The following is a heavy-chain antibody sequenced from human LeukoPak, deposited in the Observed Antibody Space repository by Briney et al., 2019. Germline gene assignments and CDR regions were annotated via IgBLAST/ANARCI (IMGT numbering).Heavy chain of an antibody. V-gene: IGHV3-15*01. CDR2: IKSKTDGGTT. CDR1: RFTFSNAW. Sequence: GGSLRLSCAASRFTFSNAWMSWVRQAPGKGLEWVGRIKSKTDGGTTDYAAPVKGRFTISRDDSKNTLYLQMNSLKTEDTAVYYCTTENNSGSYYWFDPWGQGTLVTVSS. CDR3: TTENNSGSYYWFDP. J-gene: IGHJ5*02. D-gene: IGHD1-26*01.